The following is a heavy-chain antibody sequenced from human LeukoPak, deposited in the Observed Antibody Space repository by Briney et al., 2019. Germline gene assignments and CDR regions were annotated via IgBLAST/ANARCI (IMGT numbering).Heavy chain of an antibody. CDR2: IYYNGNT. Sequence: PSETLSLTCSVSGGSIISSSYYWTWIRQPPGRGLEWIGSIYYNGNTYYSPSLESRVTISVDTSKNQFSLKLSSVTAADTAVYYCARGDYYYDSSGYLEYWGQGTLVTVSS. J-gene: IGHJ4*02. D-gene: IGHD3-22*01. V-gene: IGHV4-39*07. CDR3: ARGDYYYDSSGYLEY. CDR1: GGSIISSSYY.